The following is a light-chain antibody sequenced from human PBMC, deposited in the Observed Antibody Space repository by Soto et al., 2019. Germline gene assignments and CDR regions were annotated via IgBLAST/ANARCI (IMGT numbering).Light chain of an antibody. V-gene: IGKV1-39*01. CDR2: GAS. Sequence: IQMTQSPSSLSASVGDRVTITCRASQIITNYLNWYQQKPGKAPKLLIYGASSLQSGVPSRFSGSGSGADFTLKISRVEADDVGVYYCMQALQSGYTFGQGTKLEIK. J-gene: IGKJ2*01. CDR3: MQALQSGYT. CDR1: QIITNY.